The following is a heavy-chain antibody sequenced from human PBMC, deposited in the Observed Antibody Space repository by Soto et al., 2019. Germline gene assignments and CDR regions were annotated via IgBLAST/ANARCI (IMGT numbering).Heavy chain of an antibody. J-gene: IGHJ2*01. CDR1: GGSISSGGYS. CDR2: IYHSGST. D-gene: IGHD3-9*01. CDR3: ARLTLVWYFDL. Sequence: SETLSLTCTVSGGSISSGGYSWSWIRQPPGKGLEWIGYIYHSGSTYYNPSLKSRVTISVDTSKNQFSLKLSSVTAADTAVYYCARLTLVWYFDLWGRGTLVTVSS. V-gene: IGHV4-30-2*05.